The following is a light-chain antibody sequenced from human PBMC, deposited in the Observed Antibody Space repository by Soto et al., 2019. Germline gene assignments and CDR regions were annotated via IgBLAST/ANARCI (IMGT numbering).Light chain of an antibody. Sequence: DIQMTQSPSTLSASVGDRVAITCRASQDISKWLAWYQQKPGKPPKLLIYDASGLDSGVPSRFSGSGYGTEFTLTISGLQPEDFATFYCQQYDSFPWTFGPGTKADIK. CDR2: DAS. CDR1: QDISKW. CDR3: QQYDSFPWT. V-gene: IGKV1-5*01. J-gene: IGKJ1*01.